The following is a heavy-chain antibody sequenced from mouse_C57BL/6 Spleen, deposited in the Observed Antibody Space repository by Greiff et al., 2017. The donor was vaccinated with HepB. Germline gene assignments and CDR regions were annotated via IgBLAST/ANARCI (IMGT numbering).Heavy chain of an antibody. J-gene: IGHJ1*03. CDR2: IYPGDGDT. V-gene: IGHV1-80*01. CDR3: ARIILITTVVAPYWYFDG. Sequence: VQLQQSGAELVKPGASVKISCKASGYAFSSYWMNWVKQRPGKGLEWIGQIYPGDGDTNYNGKFKGKATLTADKSSSTAYMQLSSLTSEDSAVYCCARIILITTVVAPYWYFDGWGTGTTVTVSS. D-gene: IGHD1-1*01. CDR1: GYAFSSYW.